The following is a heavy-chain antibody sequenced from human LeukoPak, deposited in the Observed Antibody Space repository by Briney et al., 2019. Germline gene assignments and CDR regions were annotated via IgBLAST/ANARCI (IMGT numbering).Heavy chain of an antibody. CDR1: GGSISSSSYY. Sequence: SETLSLTCTVSGGSISSSSYYWGWTRQPPGKGLEWIGSIYYSGSTYYNPSLKSRVTISVDTSKNQFSLKLSSVTAADTAVYYCASEAVAGIIWDGYWGQGTLVTVSS. CDR2: IYYSGST. D-gene: IGHD6-19*01. V-gene: IGHV4-39*01. CDR3: ASEAVAGIIWDGY. J-gene: IGHJ4*02.